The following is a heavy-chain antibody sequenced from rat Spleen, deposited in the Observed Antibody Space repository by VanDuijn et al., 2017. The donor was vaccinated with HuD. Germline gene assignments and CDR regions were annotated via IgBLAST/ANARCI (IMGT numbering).Heavy chain of an antibody. J-gene: IGHJ2*01. CDR2: ISYDGSST. CDR3: ARQWYYFDY. D-gene: IGHD1-1*01. CDR1: GFTYSNYV. Sequence: EVQLVESGGGLVQPGRSLKLSCAASGFTYSNYVMAWVRQAPTKGLEWVATISYDGSSTYYRDSVKGRFTISRDNAKSTLYLQMDSLRSEDTATYYCARQWYYFDYWGQGVMVTVSS. V-gene: IGHV5-29*01.